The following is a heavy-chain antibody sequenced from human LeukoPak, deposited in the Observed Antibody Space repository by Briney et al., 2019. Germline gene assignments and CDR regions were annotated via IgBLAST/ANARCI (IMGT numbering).Heavy chain of an antibody. CDR3: ARVGPSPYYYDSSGYYPDAFDI. Sequence: AGGSLRLSCAASGFTFGSYGMHWIRQAPGKGLEWVAVIWYDGGNKYYADSVKGRFTISRDNSKNTLYLQMNSLRAEDTAVYYCARVGPSPYYYDSSGYYPDAFDIWGQGTMVTVSS. CDR2: IWYDGGNK. V-gene: IGHV3-33*01. CDR1: GFTFGSYG. J-gene: IGHJ3*02. D-gene: IGHD3-22*01.